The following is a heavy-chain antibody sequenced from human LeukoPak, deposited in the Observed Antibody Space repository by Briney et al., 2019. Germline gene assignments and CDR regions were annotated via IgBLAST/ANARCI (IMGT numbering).Heavy chain of an antibody. J-gene: IGHJ4*02. CDR1: GFTFSRNA. D-gene: IGHD6-13*01. Sequence: GGSLRLSCAASGFTFSRNAMNWVRQAPGKGLEWVSFISSSSNYMSYADPVKGRFTISRDNAKNSLYLQMNSLRAEDTAVYYCARPLDSSNNYFGYWGQGTLVTVSA. CDR3: ARPLDSSNNYFGY. V-gene: IGHV3-21*01. CDR2: ISSSSNYM.